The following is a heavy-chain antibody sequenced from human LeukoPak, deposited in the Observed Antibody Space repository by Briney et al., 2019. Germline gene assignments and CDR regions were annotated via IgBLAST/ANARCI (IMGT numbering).Heavy chain of an antibody. V-gene: IGHV3-33*01. D-gene: IGHD4-17*01. Sequence: PGRSLRLSCAASGFTFSNYGMHWVRQAPGKGLEWVALIWYDGSNKYYADSVKGRSTISRDNSKNTLYLQMNSLRAEDTAVYYCVRGDYGDYTLFDYWGQGTLVTVSS. CDR1: GFTFSNYG. CDR2: IWYDGSNK. J-gene: IGHJ4*02. CDR3: VRGDYGDYTLFDY.